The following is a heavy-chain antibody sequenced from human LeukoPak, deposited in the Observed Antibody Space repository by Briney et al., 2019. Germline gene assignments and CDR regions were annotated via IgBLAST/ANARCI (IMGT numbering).Heavy chain of an antibody. CDR3: ARRSGAGYWYFDL. D-gene: IGHD3-3*01. J-gene: IGHJ2*01. CDR1: GDSISSGYY. CDR2: IYHSGST. Sequence: PSETLSLTRTVSGDSISSGYYWGWIRQPPGKGLEWIGSIYHSGSTYYNPSLKSRVTISVDTSKNQFSLKLNSVTAADTAVYYCARRSGAGYWYFDLWGRGTLVTVSS. V-gene: IGHV4-38-2*02.